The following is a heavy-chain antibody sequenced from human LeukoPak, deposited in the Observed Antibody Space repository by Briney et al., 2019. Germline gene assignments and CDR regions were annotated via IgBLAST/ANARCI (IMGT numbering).Heavy chain of an antibody. CDR2: INPNSGGT. CDR3: ARNRPFFRGGFDP. D-gene: IGHD2/OR15-2a*01. V-gene: IGHV1-2*02. Sequence: ASVKVSCKASGYTFTGYYMHWVRQTPGQGLEWMGWINPNSGGTNYAQKFQGRVTMTRDTSISTAYMELSRLRSDDTAVYYCARNRPFFRGGFDPWGQGTLVTVS. J-gene: IGHJ5*02. CDR1: GYTFTGYY.